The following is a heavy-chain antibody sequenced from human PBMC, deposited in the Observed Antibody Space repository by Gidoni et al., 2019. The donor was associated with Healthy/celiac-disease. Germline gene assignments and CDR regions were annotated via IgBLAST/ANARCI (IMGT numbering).Heavy chain of an antibody. D-gene: IGHD2-15*01. V-gene: IGHV4-38-2*02. CDR3: AREVVAATLVWFDP. Sequence: QVQLQESGPGLVKPSETLSLTCAVSGSSISSGYYWGWIRQPPGKGLEWIGSIYHSGSTYYNPSLKRRVTISVDTSKNQFSLKLSSVTAADTAVYYCAREVVAATLVWFDPWSQGTLVTVSS. CDR1: GSSISSGYY. J-gene: IGHJ5*02. CDR2: IYHSGST.